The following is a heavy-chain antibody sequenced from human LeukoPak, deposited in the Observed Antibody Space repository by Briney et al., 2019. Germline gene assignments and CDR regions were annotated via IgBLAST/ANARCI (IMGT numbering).Heavy chain of an antibody. CDR3: AKEPISKSMRYYFDY. CDR1: GFTFSTYG. J-gene: IGHJ4*02. V-gene: IGHV3-33*06. D-gene: IGHD5-24*01. CDR2: IWYDGSNK. Sequence: GSLSLSCAASGFTFSTYGMHWVRQAPGKGLEGVAVIWYDGSNKYYADSVKGRFTISRDNSKNTLYLQMNSLRAEDTAVYYCAKEPISKSMRYYFDYWGQGTLVTVSS.